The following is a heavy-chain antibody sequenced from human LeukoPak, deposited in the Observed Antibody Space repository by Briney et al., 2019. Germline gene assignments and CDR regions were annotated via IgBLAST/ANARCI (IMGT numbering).Heavy chain of an antibody. CDR1: GFIVNTNY. V-gene: IGHV3-53*01. CDR2: IYADGNT. CDR3: ARDSYGDTNFDS. D-gene: IGHD4-17*01. Sequence: GGSLRLSCAASGFIVNTNYMTWVRQAPGRGLEWVSFIYADGNTYYADSVKGRFTISRDISKNAVYLQMNSLRAEDTAVYYCARDSYGDTNFDSWGQGTLVTVSS. J-gene: IGHJ4*02.